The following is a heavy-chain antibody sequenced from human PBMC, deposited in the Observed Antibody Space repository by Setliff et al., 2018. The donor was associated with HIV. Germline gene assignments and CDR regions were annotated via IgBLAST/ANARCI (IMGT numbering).Heavy chain of an antibody. J-gene: IGHJ1*01. V-gene: IGHV3-21*04. CDR3: AKGGATSITMIVVAVQH. CDR2: ISSSSSYI. D-gene: IGHD3-22*01. Sequence: PGGSLRLSCAASGFTFSSYNMNWVRQAPGKGLEWVSSISSSSSYIYYADSVKGRFTISRDNAKNTLYLQMNSLRAEDTAVYYCAKGGATSITMIVVAVQHWGQGTLVTVSS. CDR1: GFTFSSYN.